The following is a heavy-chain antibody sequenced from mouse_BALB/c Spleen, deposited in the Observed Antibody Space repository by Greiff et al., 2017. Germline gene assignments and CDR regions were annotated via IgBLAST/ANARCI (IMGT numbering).Heavy chain of an antibody. V-gene: IGHV3-1*02. D-gene: IGHD2-1*01. J-gene: IGHJ4*01. CDR1: GYSITSGYS. Sequence: EVQLQESGPDLVKPSQSLSLTCTVTGYSITSGYSWPWIRQFPGNKLEWMGYIHYSGSTNYNPSLKSRISITRDTSKNQFFLQLNSVTTEDTATYYCARYYGNYYAMDYWGQGTSVTVSS. CDR2: IHYSGST. CDR3: ARYYGNYYAMDY.